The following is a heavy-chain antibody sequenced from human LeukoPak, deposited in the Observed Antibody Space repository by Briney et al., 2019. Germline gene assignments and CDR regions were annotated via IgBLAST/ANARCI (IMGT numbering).Heavy chain of an antibody. V-gene: IGHV1-2*02. CDR3: ARGEVKYYYDSSANWFDP. Sequence: GASVTVSYKASGYTFTVYYMHWVRQAPGQGLEWMGWINPNSGGTNYAQKFQGRVTTTRDTSISTAYMELSRLRSDDTAVYYCARGEVKYYYDSSANWFDPWGQGTLVTVSS. J-gene: IGHJ5*02. CDR1: GYTFTVYY. D-gene: IGHD3-22*01. CDR2: INPNSGGT.